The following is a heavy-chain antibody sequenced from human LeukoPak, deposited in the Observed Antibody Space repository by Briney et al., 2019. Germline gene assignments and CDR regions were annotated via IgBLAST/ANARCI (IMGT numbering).Heavy chain of an antibody. CDR1: GSTFSSYG. D-gene: IGHD2-2*01. V-gene: IGHV3-30*18. J-gene: IGHJ6*04. CDR2: ISYDGSNK. Sequence: GGPLRLSCAASGSTFSSYGMHWVRQAPGKGLEWVAVISYDGSNKYYADSVKGRFTISRDNSKNTLYLQMNSLRAEDTAVYYCAKEIDIVVVPAADPFYYYYGMDVWGKGTTVTVSS. CDR3: AKEIDIVVVPAADPFYYYYGMDV.